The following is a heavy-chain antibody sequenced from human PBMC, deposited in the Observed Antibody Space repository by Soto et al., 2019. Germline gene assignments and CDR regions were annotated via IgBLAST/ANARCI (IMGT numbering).Heavy chain of an antibody. CDR2: IYYSGST. Sequence: SETLSLTCTVSGGSISSYYWSWIRQPPGKGLEWIGYIYYSGSTYYNPSLKSRVTISVDTSKNQFSLKLSSVTAADTAVYYCARENYFDYWGQGTLVTVSS. J-gene: IGHJ4*02. CDR1: GGSISSYY. CDR3: ARENYFDY. V-gene: IGHV4-59*12.